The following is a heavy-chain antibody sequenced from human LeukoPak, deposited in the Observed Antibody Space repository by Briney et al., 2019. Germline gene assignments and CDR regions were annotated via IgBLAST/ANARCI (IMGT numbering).Heavy chain of an antibody. V-gene: IGHV3-7*01. J-gene: IGHJ4*02. Sequence: PGGSLRLSCAASGFTFSSYWMSWVRQAPGKGLEWVANIKQDGSEKYYVDSVKGRFTISRDNAKNSLYLQMNSLRAEDTAVYYCAREEVGATTGFDYWGQGTLVTVSS. D-gene: IGHD1-26*01. CDR3: AREEVGATTGFDY. CDR1: GFTFSSYW. CDR2: IKQDGSEK.